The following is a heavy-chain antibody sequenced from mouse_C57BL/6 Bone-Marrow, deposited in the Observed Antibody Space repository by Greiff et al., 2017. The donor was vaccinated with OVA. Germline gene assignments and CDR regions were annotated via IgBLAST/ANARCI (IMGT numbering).Heavy chain of an antibody. V-gene: IGHV1-69*01. Sequence: QVQLQQPGAELVMPGASVKLSCKASGYTFTSYWMHWVKQRPGQGLEWIGEIDPSDSYTNYNQKFKGKSTLTVDKSSSTAYRQLSSLTSEDSAVYYCARRDYYGRDYAMDYWGQGTSVTVSS. J-gene: IGHJ4*01. CDR2: IDPSDSYT. D-gene: IGHD1-1*01. CDR1: GYTFTSYW. CDR3: ARRDYYGRDYAMDY.